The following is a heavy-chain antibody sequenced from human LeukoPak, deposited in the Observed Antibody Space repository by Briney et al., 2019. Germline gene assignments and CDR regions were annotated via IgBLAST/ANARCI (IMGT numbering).Heavy chain of an antibody. CDR2: INYSGSS. CDR1: GGSISSSF. D-gene: IGHD6-25*01. V-gene: IGHV4-59*01. CDR3: ARDTVAAAGDFDY. Sequence: SETLSLTCTVSGGSISSSFWSWIRQPPGKGLEWIGCINYSGSSHYNPSLKGRVTISLDTSKNQFSLRLSSVSAADTALYFCARDTVAAAGDFDYWGQGTLVTVSS. J-gene: IGHJ4*02.